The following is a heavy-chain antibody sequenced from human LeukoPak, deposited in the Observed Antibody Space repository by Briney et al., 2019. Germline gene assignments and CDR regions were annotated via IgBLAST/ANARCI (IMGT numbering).Heavy chain of an antibody. CDR3: ARDWAGPQY. CDR1: GGSISSGSYY. CDR2: IYTSGST. D-gene: IGHD6-19*01. J-gene: IGHJ4*02. V-gene: IGHV4-61*02. Sequence: PSETLSLTCTVSGGSISSGSYYWSWIRQPAGKGLEWIGRIYTSGSTNYNPFLKSRATISVDTSKKQFSLKLSSVTAADTAVYYCARDWAGPQYWGQGTLVTVSS.